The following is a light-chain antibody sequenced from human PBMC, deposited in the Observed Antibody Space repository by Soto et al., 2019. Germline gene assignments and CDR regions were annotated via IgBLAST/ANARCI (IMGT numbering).Light chain of an antibody. V-gene: IGKV3-15*01. CDR3: QQYNNWPPYT. CDR1: QSVGSK. CDR2: GAS. Sequence: VMTQSPATLSVSPGERATLSCRASQSVGSKLAWYQQKPGLAPRLRIYGASTRATGIPARFSGSGSGTEFTLTISSVQSEEFAVYYCQQYNNWPPYTFGQGPKLEIK. J-gene: IGKJ2*01.